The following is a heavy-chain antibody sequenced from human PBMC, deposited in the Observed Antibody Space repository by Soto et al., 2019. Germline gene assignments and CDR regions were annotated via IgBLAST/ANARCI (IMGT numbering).Heavy chain of an antibody. Sequence: SLRLSCAASGFTFDDYVMHWVRQAPGKGLEWVASVNWNGRTTLYAAAVKGRFSVSRDNGKNSLYLEMTSLRPNDTALYFCAKAREYNYALDPWGQGILVTVSS. J-gene: IGHJ5*02. CDR2: VNWNGRTT. V-gene: IGHV3-9*01. D-gene: IGHD2-2*01. CDR1: GFTFDDYV. CDR3: AKAREYNYALDP.